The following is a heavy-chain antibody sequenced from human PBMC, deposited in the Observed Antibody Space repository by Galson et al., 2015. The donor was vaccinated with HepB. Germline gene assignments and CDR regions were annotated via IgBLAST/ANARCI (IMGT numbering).Heavy chain of an antibody. J-gene: IGHJ6*02. Sequence: SLRLSCAASGFTFSSYPMHWVRQAPGKGPEWVAVISYDGSIDYYTDSVKGRFTISRDNPKNTVYLQMSSLRPEETAVYYCARGSAAGTWGYGMDVWGQGTTVSDSS. CDR1: GFTFSSYP. CDR3: ARGSAAGTWGYGMDV. CDR2: ISYDGSID. V-gene: IGHV3-30*04. D-gene: IGHD6-13*01.